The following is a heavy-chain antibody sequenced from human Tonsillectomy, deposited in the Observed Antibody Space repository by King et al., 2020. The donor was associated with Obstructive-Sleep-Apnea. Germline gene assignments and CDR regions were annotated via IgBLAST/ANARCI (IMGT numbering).Heavy chain of an antibody. CDR3: ARSDVTGYGGVDI. Sequence: VQLQESGPGLVKPSDNLSLTCAVSGCSISSSNWWGWIRQPPGKGLEGIGYIYYSGTTYYNPSLRSRVTLSVDTSKNQFSLKLSSVPAVDTAVYYCARSDVTGYGGVDIWGQGTMVTVSS. V-gene: IGHV4-28*01. CDR1: GCSISSSNW. D-gene: IGHD5-12*01. J-gene: IGHJ3*02. CDR2: IYYSGTT.